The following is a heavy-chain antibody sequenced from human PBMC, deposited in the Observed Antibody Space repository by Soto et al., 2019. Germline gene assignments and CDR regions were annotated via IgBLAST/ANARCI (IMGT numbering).Heavy chain of an antibody. V-gene: IGHV3-7*02. Sequence: EVRLVESGGGLVQAGGSLSLSCAASGFGFSNYWMTWFRQAPGRGLEWVANIKQDGSEKYYVDSVKGRFVISRDNAKNSLFLQMDSLRAEDTAVYYCTKSYGSGELPPRWGQGTLVTVSS. D-gene: IGHD3-10*01. CDR2: IKQDGSEK. CDR1: GFGFSNYW. J-gene: IGHJ4*02. CDR3: TKSYGSGELPPR.